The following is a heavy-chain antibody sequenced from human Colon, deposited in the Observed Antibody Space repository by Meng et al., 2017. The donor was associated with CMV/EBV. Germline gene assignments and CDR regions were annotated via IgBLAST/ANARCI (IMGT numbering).Heavy chain of an antibody. CDR2: IYIRGGT. D-gene: IGHD5-18*01. Sequence: VPLQASGPDFVQPSGTLSLTCTASGVYFSDYYWGWIRQPAGKGPEWLGRIYIRGGTNYNPSLKSRVTMSVDTSKNQFSLKLSSVTAADTAVYYCAVQPCYDGYCYFDYWGQGTLVTVSS. V-gene: IGHV4-4*07. CDR3: AVQPCYDGYCYFDY. J-gene: IGHJ4*02. CDR1: GVYFSDYY.